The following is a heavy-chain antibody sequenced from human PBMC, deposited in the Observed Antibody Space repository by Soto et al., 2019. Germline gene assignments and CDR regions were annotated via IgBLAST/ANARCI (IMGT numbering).Heavy chain of an antibody. Sequence: GGSLRLSCAASGFTFSSYWMSWVRQAPGKGLEGVANIKQDDGSEKDYVDSVKGRFTISRNNAKNSVYLQMNSLGADDTAVYYCARVILERYYDILAGYQTNYYYHGMDVWGQGTTVTVSS. CDR2: IKQDDGSEK. V-gene: IGHV3-7*01. J-gene: IGHJ6*02. CDR3: ARVILERYYDILAGYQTNYYYHGMDV. CDR1: GFTFSSYW. D-gene: IGHD3-9*01.